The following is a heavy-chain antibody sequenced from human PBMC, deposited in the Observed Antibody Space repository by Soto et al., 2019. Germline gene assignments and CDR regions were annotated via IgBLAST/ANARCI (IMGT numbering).Heavy chain of an antibody. CDR1: GVSFSGYY. V-gene: IGHV4-34*01. CDR3: ARERVVPAGPLYYFDY. J-gene: IGHJ4*02. CDR2: INHNGLT. D-gene: IGHD2-2*01. Sequence: QVQLQQWGAGLLKPAETLSLTCGVSGVSFSGYYWSWIRQAPGKGLGWIGEINHNGLTNYAPSLKSRVTISVDMSKNQFSLKLTSVTAADTAVYYCARERVVPAGPLYYFDYWGQGALVTVSS.